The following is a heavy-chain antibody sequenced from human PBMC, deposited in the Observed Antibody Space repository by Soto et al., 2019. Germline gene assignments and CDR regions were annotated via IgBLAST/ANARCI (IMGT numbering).Heavy chain of an antibody. D-gene: IGHD6-19*01. Sequence: LSLTCTVSGGSMSSYYWSWIRQPPGKGLERIGYIYYGGNTNYNPSLKSRVTISLDTSKNQFSLKLSSVTAADTAVYYCARDRYTTGWYYFDPWGQGTLVTVSS. CDR1: GGSMSSYY. CDR2: IYYGGNT. V-gene: IGHV4-59*01. J-gene: IGHJ5*02. CDR3: ARDRYTTGWYYFDP.